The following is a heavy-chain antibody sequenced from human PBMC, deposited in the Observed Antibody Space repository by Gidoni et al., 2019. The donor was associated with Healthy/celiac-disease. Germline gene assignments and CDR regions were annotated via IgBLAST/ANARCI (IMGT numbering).Heavy chain of an antibody. Sequence: EVQLVESGGVLVQPGGSLRLSCAASGFTVSSNYMSWVRQAPGKGLEWVSVIYSGGSTYYADSVKGRFTISRDNSKNTLYLQMNSLRAEDTAVYYCARDRNYYDSSGYYSVVDYWGQGTLVTVSS. D-gene: IGHD3-22*01. J-gene: IGHJ4*02. CDR2: IYSGGST. CDR3: ARDRNYYDSSGYYSVVDY. V-gene: IGHV3-66*01. CDR1: GFTVSSNY.